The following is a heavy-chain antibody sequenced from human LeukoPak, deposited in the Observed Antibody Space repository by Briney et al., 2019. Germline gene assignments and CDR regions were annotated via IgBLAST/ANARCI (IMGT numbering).Heavy chain of an antibody. D-gene: IGHD6-19*01. CDR3: ARGRGWYPDY. J-gene: IGHJ4*02. V-gene: IGHV3-74*01. Sequence: GGSLRLSCAASGLTFSTYWMHWVRQAPGKGLVWVSRINSDGSITNYADSVKGRFTISRDNAKSSLYLLMNSLRAEDTAVYYCARGRGWYPDYWGQGTLVTVSS. CDR1: GLTFSTYW. CDR2: INSDGSIT.